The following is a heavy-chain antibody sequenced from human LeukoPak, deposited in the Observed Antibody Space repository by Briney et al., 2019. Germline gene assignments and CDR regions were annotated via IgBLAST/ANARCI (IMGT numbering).Heavy chain of an antibody. Sequence: SETLSLTCAVSGGSISSYYWSSIRQPPGKGLGWSGYIYYSGSTNYNPSLKSRVTISVDTSKNQFSLKLSSVTAADTAVYYCARGRGYSSGWYSHWGQGALVTVSS. CDR3: ARGRGYSSGWYSH. V-gene: IGHV4-59*01. CDR2: IYYSGST. D-gene: IGHD6-19*01. CDR1: GGSISSYY. J-gene: IGHJ4*02.